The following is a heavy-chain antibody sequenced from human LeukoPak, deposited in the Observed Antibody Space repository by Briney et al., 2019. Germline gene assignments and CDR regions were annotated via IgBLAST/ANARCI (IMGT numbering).Heavy chain of an antibody. CDR1: GYTFTGYY. V-gene: IGHV1-2*02. CDR2: INLNSGGT. D-gene: IGHD3-22*01. J-gene: IGHJ3*02. Sequence: GSVKVSCKASGYTFTGYYVHWVRQAPGEGLEWMGWINLNSGGTNYAQKFQGRVTMTRDTSISTAYMALSRLRSDDTAFYYCARDSHYYDSSGYYSIDAFDIWGQGTMVTVSS. CDR3: ARDSHYYDSSGYYSIDAFDI.